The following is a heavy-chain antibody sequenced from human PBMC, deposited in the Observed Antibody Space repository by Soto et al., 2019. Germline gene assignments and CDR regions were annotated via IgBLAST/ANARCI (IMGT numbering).Heavy chain of an antibody. CDR2: ISGGGGST. J-gene: IGHJ4*02. V-gene: IGHV3-23*01. CDR3: AKDGRSSSWTYYFDY. D-gene: IGHD6-13*01. Sequence: EVQLLESGGGLVQPGGSLRLSCAVSGFTFSSYVMSWVRQAPGKGLEWVSAISGGGGSTYYADSVKGRFTISRDNSKNTLYLQMNSLRADDTAVYSCAKDGRSSSWTYYFDYWGQGSLVTVSS. CDR1: GFTFSSYV.